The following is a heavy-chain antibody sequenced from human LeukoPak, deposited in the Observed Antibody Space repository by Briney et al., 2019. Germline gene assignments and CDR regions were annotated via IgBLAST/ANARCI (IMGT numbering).Heavy chain of an antibody. CDR3: ARANIAAAGKGFDY. J-gene: IGHJ4*02. CDR2: IYYSGST. V-gene: IGHV4-31*03. CDR1: GGSVGSGGYY. Sequence: PSETLSLTCTVSGGSVGSGGYYWSWIRQHPGKGLEWIGCIYYSGSTSYYPSLKSRLTISLDTSKNQFSLNLNSVTAADTAVYYCARANIAAAGKGFDYRGQGTLVTVSS. D-gene: IGHD6-13*01.